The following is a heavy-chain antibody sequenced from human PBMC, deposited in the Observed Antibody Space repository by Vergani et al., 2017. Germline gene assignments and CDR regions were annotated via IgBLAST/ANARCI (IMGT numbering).Heavy chain of an antibody. J-gene: IGHJ4*02. D-gene: IGHD3-22*01. CDR3: ARMGGYDEGDAFRIGYFDS. CDR1: GHSISSGVYY. V-gene: IGHV4-31*03. CDR2: IYSTGST. Sequence: QLQLQESGSGLVKPSQTLSLTCSVSGHSISSGVYYWNWIRQHPGKGLEWIGYIYSTGSTHHNPSLRRRINMSVDTSKNQFSLKLNSVTAADTAMYYCARMGGYDEGDAFRIGYFDSWGPGILVTVSS.